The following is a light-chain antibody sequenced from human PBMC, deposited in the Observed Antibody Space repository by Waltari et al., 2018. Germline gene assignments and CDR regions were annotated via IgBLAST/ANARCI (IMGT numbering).Light chain of an antibody. CDR1: QSVLYSANIKNY. J-gene: IGKJ3*01. CDR3: QQYYSTPFT. V-gene: IGKV4-1*01. Sequence: DIVMTQSPDSLAVSLGERPTINCQSRQSVLYSANIKNYLAWYKQKPGQPPKMRISLATNREAGVPDRCSGSGSGTDFTLTISSLQAEDVAVYYCQQYYSTPFTFGPGTKVDIK. CDR2: LAT.